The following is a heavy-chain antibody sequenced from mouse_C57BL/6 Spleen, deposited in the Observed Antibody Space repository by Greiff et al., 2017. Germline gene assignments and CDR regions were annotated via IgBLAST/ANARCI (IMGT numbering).Heavy chain of an antibody. CDR1: GYTFTSYW. CDR3: ALGITTVVSPAYWYFDV. Sequence: QVQLQQPGTELVKPGASVKLSCKASGYTFTSYWMHWVKQRPGQGLEWLGNINPSNGGTNYNEKFKSKATLTVYKSSSTAYMQLSSLTSEDSAVYYGALGITTVVSPAYWYFDVWGTGTTVTVSS. D-gene: IGHD1-1*01. CDR2: INPSNGGT. J-gene: IGHJ1*03. V-gene: IGHV1-53*01.